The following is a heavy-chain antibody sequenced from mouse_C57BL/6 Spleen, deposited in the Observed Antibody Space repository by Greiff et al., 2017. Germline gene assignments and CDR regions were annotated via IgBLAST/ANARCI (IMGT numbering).Heavy chain of an antibody. V-gene: IGHV1-64*01. CDR2: IDPNSGST. CDR1: GYTFTSYW. D-gene: IGHD1-1*01. CDR3: ARGAAVVEAY. J-gene: IGHJ3*01. Sequence: QVQLQQPGAELVKPGASVKLSCKASGYTFTSYWMHWVKQRPGQGLEWIGMIDPNSGSTNYNEKCKSKATLTVDKASSTAYMQLSSLTSEDSAVYYCARGAAVVEAYWGQGTLVTVSA.